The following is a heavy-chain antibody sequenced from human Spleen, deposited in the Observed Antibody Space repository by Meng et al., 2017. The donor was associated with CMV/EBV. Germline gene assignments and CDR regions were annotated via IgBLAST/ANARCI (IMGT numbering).Heavy chain of an antibody. CDR3: AGRGDHQLPTEYYFEF. J-gene: IGHJ4*02. CDR1: FSFSEYT. D-gene: IGHD2-2*01. V-gene: IGHV3-23*01. Sequence: FSFSEYTRSWVRQAPGKGLEWVSSVSGGGADTYYADSMKGRFTIARDKSRNTLSLQRNSLRDEDTETYECAGRGDHQLPTEYYFEFWGQGTLVTVSS. CDR2: VSGGGADT.